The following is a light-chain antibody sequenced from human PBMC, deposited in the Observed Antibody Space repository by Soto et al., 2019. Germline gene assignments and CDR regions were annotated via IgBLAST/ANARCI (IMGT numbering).Light chain of an antibody. CDR1: RSDVGAYNY. J-gene: IGLJ1*01. CDR3: SSFTSRFTFV. V-gene: IGLV2-14*01. Sequence: QSVLTHPASFSGSPGQSIAISCTGTRSDVGAYNYVSWYQQHPGKAPKLMISEVTNRPSGVSDRFSGSKSGNTASLTISGLQAEDEADYYCSSFTSRFTFVFGTGTKVTVL. CDR2: EVT.